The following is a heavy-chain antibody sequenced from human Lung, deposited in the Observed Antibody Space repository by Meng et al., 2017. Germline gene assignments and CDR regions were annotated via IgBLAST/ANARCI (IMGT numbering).Heavy chain of an antibody. Sequence: QVQLQQWGAGLFKPSVTLSLTCVVSGGSFRDYYWSWIRQPPGKGLEWIGEINHSGSTNYNPSLESRATISVDTSQNNLSLKLSSVTAADSAVYYCARGPTTMAHDFDYWGQGTLVTVSS. CDR1: GGSFRDYY. J-gene: IGHJ4*02. D-gene: IGHD4-11*01. CDR3: ARGPTTMAHDFDY. V-gene: IGHV4-34*01. CDR2: INHSGST.